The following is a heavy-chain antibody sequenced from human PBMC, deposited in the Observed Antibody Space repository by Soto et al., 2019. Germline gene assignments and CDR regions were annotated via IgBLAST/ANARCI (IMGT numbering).Heavy chain of an antibody. D-gene: IGHD6-13*01. J-gene: IGHJ4*02. CDR2: ISSSSYI. CDR3: ASPSPTTYSSSCSPCPHHY. V-gene: IGHV3-21*01. Sequence: RGSLRLSCAAYGFTFSSYSMNWVRQAPGKGLEWVSSISSSSYIYYADSVKGRFTISRDNAKNSLYLQMNSLRAEDTAVYYCASPSPTTYSSSCSPCPHHYRGQGPLVTVSS. CDR1: GFTFSSYS.